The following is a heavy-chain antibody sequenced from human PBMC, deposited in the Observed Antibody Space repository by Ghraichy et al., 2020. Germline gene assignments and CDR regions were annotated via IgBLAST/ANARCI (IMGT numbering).Heavy chain of an antibody. D-gene: IGHD6-19*01. J-gene: IGHJ3*02. Sequence: ETLSLTCTVSGGSVSSGSYYWSWIRQPPGKGLEWIGYIYYSGSTNYNPSLKSRVTISVDTSKNQFSLKLSSVTAADTAVYYCARDTDEPPIAVAGTRRAFDIWGQGTMVTVSS. CDR1: GGSVSSGSYY. CDR3: ARDTDEPPIAVAGTRRAFDI. CDR2: IYYSGST. V-gene: IGHV4-61*01.